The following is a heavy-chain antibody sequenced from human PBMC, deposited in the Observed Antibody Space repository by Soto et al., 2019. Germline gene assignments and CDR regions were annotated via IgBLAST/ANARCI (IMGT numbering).Heavy chain of an antibody. V-gene: IGHV4-4*07. Sequence: SETLSLTCTASGDSVSKYYWNWIRQPAGKGLEWIGRIHSTRSPDYNPSLRSRVTLSVDTSKNQFSLKLSLTSVTAADTAVYYCARSPAYGDYANLDTWGQGTLVTVSS. J-gene: IGHJ5*02. CDR2: IHSTRSP. CDR3: ARSPAYGDYANLDT. D-gene: IGHD4-17*01. CDR1: GDSVSKYY.